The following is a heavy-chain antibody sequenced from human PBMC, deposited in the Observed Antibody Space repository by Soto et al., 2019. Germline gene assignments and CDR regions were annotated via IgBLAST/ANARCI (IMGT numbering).Heavy chain of an antibody. J-gene: IGHJ6*02. CDR2: IIPIFGTA. Sequence: SVKVSCKASGGTFSSYAISWVRQAPGQGLEWMGGIIPIFGTANYAQKFQGRVTITADESTSTAYMELSSLRSEDTAVYYCARDLNIITMVRAVKYYYYYGMDVWGQGTTVTVSS. CDR3: ARDLNIITMVRAVKYYYYYGMDV. CDR1: GGTFSSYA. V-gene: IGHV1-69*13. D-gene: IGHD3-10*01.